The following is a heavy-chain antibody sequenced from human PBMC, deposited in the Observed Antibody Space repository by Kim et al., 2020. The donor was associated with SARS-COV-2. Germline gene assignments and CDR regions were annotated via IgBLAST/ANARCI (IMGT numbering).Heavy chain of an antibody. D-gene: IGHD2-15*01. Sequence: DKYYVDSVRGRFTIARDNAKNALYLQMNSLRAEDTAVYYCTRETRGSPYTYWGQGTPVTVS. J-gene: IGHJ4*02. CDR3: TRETRGSPYTY. V-gene: IGHV3-7*03. CDR2: DK.